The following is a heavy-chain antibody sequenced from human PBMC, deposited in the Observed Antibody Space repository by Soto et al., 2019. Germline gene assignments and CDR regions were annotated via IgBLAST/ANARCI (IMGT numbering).Heavy chain of an antibody. CDR1: GGSISSGGYY. J-gene: IGHJ4*02. V-gene: IGHV4-31*03. Sequence: QVQLQESGPGLVKPSQHLSLTCTVSGGSISSGGYYWSWIRQHPVKGLECIGYIYYSGSTYYNTSLKSRVTISVDTSKNQFSLKLSSVTAADTAVYYFARVRGGGPFDDWGQGTQVTVSS. CDR3: ARVRGGGPFDD. CDR2: IYYSGST. D-gene: IGHD1-26*01.